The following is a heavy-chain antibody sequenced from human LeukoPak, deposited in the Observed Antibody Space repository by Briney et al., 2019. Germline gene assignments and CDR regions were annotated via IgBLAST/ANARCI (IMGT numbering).Heavy chain of an antibody. CDR1: GGSISTNH. CDR2: MYNSGST. D-gene: IGHD6-19*01. CDR3: ARLGSSGSFDY. V-gene: IGHV4-59*08. J-gene: IGHJ4*02. Sequence: PSETLSLTCTVSGGSISTNHWSWIRQPPEEGLEWIGYMYNSGSTNYNPSLKSRVTISVDTSKNQLSLKLSSVTAADTAVYYCARLGSSGSFDYWGQGTLVTVSS.